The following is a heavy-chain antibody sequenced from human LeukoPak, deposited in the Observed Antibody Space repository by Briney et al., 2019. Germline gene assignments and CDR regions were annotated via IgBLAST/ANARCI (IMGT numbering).Heavy chain of an antibody. J-gene: IGHJ4*02. Sequence: GGSLRLSCAASGFTFSSYWMHWVRQAPGKGLVWVSRINSDGSSTSYADSVKGRFTISRDNAKNSLYLQMNSLRAEDTAVYYCARDWGYYDSSGYLDYWGQGTLVTVSS. CDR3: ARDWGYYDSSGYLDY. CDR2: INSDGSST. V-gene: IGHV3-74*01. D-gene: IGHD3-22*01. CDR1: GFTFSSYW.